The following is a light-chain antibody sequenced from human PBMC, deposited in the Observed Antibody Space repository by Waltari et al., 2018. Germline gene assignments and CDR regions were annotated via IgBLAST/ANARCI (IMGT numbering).Light chain of an antibody. CDR2: DFT. Sequence: QSALTQPASVSGSPGQSITISCTVSISDVCGYRFVSWYQQHPDKAPKLMIYDFTTRPSGVSSRFSGSKSGNTASLTISGLQAEDEADYYCSSYTSNSVLFGGGTKLTVL. J-gene: IGLJ2*01. V-gene: IGLV2-14*03. CDR3: SSYTSNSVL. CDR1: ISDVCGYRF.